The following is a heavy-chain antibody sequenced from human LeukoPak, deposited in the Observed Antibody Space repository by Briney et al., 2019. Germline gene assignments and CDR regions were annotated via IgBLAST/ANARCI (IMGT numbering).Heavy chain of an antibody. Sequence: SETLSLTCAVYGGSFRDYFWSWIRQPPGKGLEWIGEINHSGSTNYNPSLKSRVTISVDTSKNQFSLKLTSVTAADTAVYYCARATMVRGVSYWGQGILVTVSS. V-gene: IGHV4-34*01. CDR2: INHSGST. CDR1: GGSFRDYF. CDR3: ARATMVRGVSY. J-gene: IGHJ4*02. D-gene: IGHD3-10*01.